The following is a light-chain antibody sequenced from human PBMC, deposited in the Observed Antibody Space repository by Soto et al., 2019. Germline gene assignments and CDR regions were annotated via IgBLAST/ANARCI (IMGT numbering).Light chain of an antibody. CDR1: SSDVGSYNL. CDR3: CSYAGSSNVV. CDR2: EGS. V-gene: IGLV2-23*01. Sequence: QSALTQPASVSGSPGQSITISCTGTSSDVGSYNLVSWYQQHPGKAPKLMIYEGSKRPSGVSNRFSGSKSGNTASLPISGLQPEDEADYYCCSYAGSSNVVFGGETQLTVL. J-gene: IGLJ2*01.